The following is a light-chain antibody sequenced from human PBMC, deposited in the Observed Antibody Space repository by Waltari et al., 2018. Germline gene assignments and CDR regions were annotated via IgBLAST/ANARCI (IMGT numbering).Light chain of an antibody. Sequence: EIVMTQSPAILSASPGERATLPCRVSQSVSTNLAWYQQKPGQAPRLLIYGASTRATGIPDRFSGSGSGTEFTLTISSLQSEDFVVYSCQQYNDWPRTFGQGTKVEIK. J-gene: IGKJ1*01. CDR3: QQYNDWPRT. V-gene: IGKV3-15*01. CDR1: QSVSTN. CDR2: GAS.